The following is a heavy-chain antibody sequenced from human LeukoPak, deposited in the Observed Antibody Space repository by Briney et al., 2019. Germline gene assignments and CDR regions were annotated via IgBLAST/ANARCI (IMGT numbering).Heavy chain of an antibody. Sequence: SETLSLTCTVSGGSISSYYWSWIRQPPGKGLEWIGYIYYSGSTNYNPSLKSRVTISVDTSKNQFSLKLSSVTAADTAVYYCARADGGFWSGYAVDHWGQGTLVTVSS. V-gene: IGHV4-59*12. CDR3: ARADGGFWSGYAVDH. CDR1: GGSISSYY. D-gene: IGHD3-3*01. CDR2: IYYSGST. J-gene: IGHJ4*02.